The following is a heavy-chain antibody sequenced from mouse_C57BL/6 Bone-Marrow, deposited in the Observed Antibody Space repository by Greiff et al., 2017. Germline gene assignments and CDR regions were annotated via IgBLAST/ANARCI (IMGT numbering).Heavy chain of an antibody. Sequence: QVQLQQPGAELVKPGASVKLSCKASGYTFTSYWMQWVKQRPGQGLEWIGEIDPSDSYTNYNQKFKGKATLTVDTSSSPAYMQLSSLTSEDSAVYYCASIYDGYWSYWGQGTTLTVSS. CDR1: GYTFTSYW. D-gene: IGHD2-3*01. J-gene: IGHJ2*01. CDR2: IDPSDSYT. V-gene: IGHV1-50*01. CDR3: ASIYDGYWSY.